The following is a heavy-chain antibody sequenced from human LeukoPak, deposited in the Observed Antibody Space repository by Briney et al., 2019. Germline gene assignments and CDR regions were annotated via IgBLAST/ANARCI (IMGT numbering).Heavy chain of an antibody. Sequence: SETLSLTCTVAGGSISSHYWSWIRQPPGKGLEWIGYIYISVSTNYNPSLKSRVTISIDPPDNQFSLKLSSVTAADTGVYYCARGLGAVAGRIYDGFDMGGEGTMVTVS. D-gene: IGHD6-19*01. V-gene: IGHV4-59*11. J-gene: IGHJ3*02. CDR3: ARGLGAVAGRIYDGFDM. CDR1: GGSISSHY. CDR2: IYISVST.